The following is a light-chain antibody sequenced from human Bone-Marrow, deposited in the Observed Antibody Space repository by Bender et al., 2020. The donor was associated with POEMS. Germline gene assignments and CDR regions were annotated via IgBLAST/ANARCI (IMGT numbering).Light chain of an antibody. CDR3: SSYTSSTTLL. Sequence: QSALTQPASVSGSPGQSITISCTGTSSDVGGYNYVSWYQQHPGRAPKLLIYDVISRPSGVPDRFSGSKSGNTASLTISGLQAEDEADYYCSSYTSSTTLLFGGGTKLTVL. J-gene: IGLJ2*01. CDR1: SSDVGGYNY. CDR2: DVI. V-gene: IGLV2-14*01.